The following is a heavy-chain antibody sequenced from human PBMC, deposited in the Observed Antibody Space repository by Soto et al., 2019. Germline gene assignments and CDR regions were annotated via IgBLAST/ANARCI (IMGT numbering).Heavy chain of an antibody. V-gene: IGHV3-11*01. CDR2: ISSTGRTI. J-gene: IGHJ4*02. CDR1: GFTFSNYY. Sequence: GGSLRLSCGASGFTFSNYYMSWIRQAPGKGLEWVSYISSTGRTIYYADSVKGRFTVSRDNAQNSLSLKLNSLRVEDTAVYYCARSYSSGWEFDYWGQGTQVTDS. CDR3: ARSYSSGWEFDY. D-gene: IGHD6-19*01.